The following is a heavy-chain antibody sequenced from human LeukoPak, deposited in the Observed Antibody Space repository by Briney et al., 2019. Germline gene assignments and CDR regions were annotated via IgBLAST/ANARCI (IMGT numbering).Heavy chain of an antibody. CDR3: ARGIYDSSGSDY. CDR2: INPNSGGT. D-gene: IGHD3-22*01. Sequence: ASVKVSRKASGYTFTGYYMHWVRQAPGQGLERMGWINPNSGGTNYAQKFQGRVTMTRDTSISTAYMELSRLRSDDTAVYYCARGIYDSSGSDYWGQGTLVTVSS. J-gene: IGHJ4*02. CDR1: GYTFTGYY. V-gene: IGHV1-2*02.